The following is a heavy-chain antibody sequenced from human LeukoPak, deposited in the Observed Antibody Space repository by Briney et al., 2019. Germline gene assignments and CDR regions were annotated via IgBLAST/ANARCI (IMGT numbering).Heavy chain of an antibody. V-gene: IGHV4-59*08. CDR1: GGSISSYY. D-gene: IGHD4-17*01. CDR2: IYYSGST. J-gene: IGHJ3*02. CDR3: ARRLGDYVYAFDI. Sequence: SETPSLTCTVSGGSISSYYWSWIRQPPGKGLEWIGYIYYSGSTNYNPSLKSRVTISVDTSKNQFSLKLSSVTAADTAVYYCARRLGDYVYAFDIWGQGTMVTVSS.